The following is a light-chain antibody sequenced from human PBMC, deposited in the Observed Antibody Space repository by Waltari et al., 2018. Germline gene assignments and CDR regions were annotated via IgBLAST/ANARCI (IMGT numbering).Light chain of an antibody. J-gene: IGKJ4*01. CDR2: DAS. CDR1: QTISSW. V-gene: IGKV1-5*01. Sequence: DIQMTQSPSTLSASVGDRVPITCRASQTISSWLAWYQQKPGKAPNLLIYDASSLESGVPSRFSGSGSGTEFTLTISSLQPDDFAIYYCQQYNSYLRTFGGGTKVEIK. CDR3: QQYNSYLRT.